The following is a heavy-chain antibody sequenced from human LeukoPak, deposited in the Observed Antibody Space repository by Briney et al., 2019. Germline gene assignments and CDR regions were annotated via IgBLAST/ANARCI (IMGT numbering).Heavy chain of an antibody. D-gene: IGHD6-13*01. V-gene: IGHV3-23*01. CDR3: SKGHSSSWSDWFDP. J-gene: IGHJ5*02. CDR1: GFTFSSYG. Sequence: GGSLRLSCAASGFTFSSYGMSWVRQAPGKGLEWVSAIGGRDGSTYYADSVKGRFSISRDNSKTTLYLQMNSLRAEDTAVYYCSKGHSSSWSDWFDPWGQGTLVTVSS. CDR2: IGGRDGST.